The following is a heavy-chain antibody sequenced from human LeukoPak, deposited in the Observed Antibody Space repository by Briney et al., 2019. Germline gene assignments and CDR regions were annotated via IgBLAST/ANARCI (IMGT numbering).Heavy chain of an antibody. CDR2: ISDSGKT. CDR1: GVSMTNYY. D-gene: IGHD5-18*01. CDR3: ARDRGYSYGYDAFDI. Sequence: SETLSLTCTVSGVSMTNYYWSWIRQPPGKGLEWIGCISDSGKTNYNPSLRSRVTISVDTSKNQFSLKLSSVTAADTAVYYCARDRGYSYGYDAFDIWGQGTMVTVSS. V-gene: IGHV4-59*01. J-gene: IGHJ3*02.